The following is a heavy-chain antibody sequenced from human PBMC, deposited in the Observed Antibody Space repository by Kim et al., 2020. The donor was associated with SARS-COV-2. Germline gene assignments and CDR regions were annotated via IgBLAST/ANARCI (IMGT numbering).Heavy chain of an antibody. CDR3: ARIISGGYVFWCDP. J-gene: IGHJ5*02. Sequence: NPYLKRRVTISVDTSKNQFSLKLSSVTAADTAVYYCARIISGGYVFWCDPWGQGTLVTVSS. V-gene: IGHV4-59*01. D-gene: IGHD3-22*01.